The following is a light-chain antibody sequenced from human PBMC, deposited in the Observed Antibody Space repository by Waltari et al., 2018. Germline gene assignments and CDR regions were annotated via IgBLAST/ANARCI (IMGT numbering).Light chain of an antibody. CDR3: SSYTSSSTVV. J-gene: IGLJ2*01. Sequence: QSALTQPASVSGSPGQSIAISCPGTSSDVGCYNYVSWYQQHPGKAPTPMIYDVSNRPSGVSNRFSGSKSGNTASLTISGLQAEDEADYYCSSYTSSSTVVFGGGTKLTVL. V-gene: IGLV2-14*03. CDR1: SSDVGCYNY. CDR2: DVS.